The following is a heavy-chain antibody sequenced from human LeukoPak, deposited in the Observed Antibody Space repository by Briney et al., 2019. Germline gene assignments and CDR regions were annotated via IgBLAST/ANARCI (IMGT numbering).Heavy chain of an antibody. V-gene: IGHV1-69*05. CDR2: IIPIFGTA. CDR1: GGTFSSDA. D-gene: IGHD3-16*01. Sequence: SVKVSCKASGGTFSSDAISWVRQAPGQGLGWMGRIIPIFGTANYAQKFQGRVTITTDESTSTAYMKLSSLRSEDTAVYYCARDVWGSSRDDYWGQGTLVIVSS. CDR3: ARDVWGSSRDDY. J-gene: IGHJ4*02.